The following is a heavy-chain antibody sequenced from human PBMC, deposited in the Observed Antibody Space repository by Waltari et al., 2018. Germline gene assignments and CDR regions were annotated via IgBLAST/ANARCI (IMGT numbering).Heavy chain of an antibody. Sequence: EVQLVESGGGLVQPGGSLRLSCAASGSTFSSYNMNWVRQAPGKGLEWVSYISNSRNTIYYADSVKGRFTVSRDNTKNSLYLQMNSLRAEDTAVYYCARDLYNWNDGLFDSWGQGTLVTVSS. CDR1: GSTFSSYN. D-gene: IGHD1-20*01. CDR3: ARDLYNWNDGLFDS. J-gene: IGHJ4*02. CDR2: ISNSRNTI. V-gene: IGHV3-48*04.